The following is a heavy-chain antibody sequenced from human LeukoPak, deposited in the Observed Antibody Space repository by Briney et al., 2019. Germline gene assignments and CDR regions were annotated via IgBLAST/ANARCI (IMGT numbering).Heavy chain of an antibody. V-gene: IGHV4-34*01. D-gene: IGHD6-13*01. J-gene: IGHJ5*02. CDR3: ARRGRRIAAAGTT. CDR1: GGSFSGYY. Sequence: SETLSLTCAVYGGSFSGYYWSWIRQPPGKGLEWIGEINHSGSTNYNPSLKSRVTISVDTSKNQFSLKLSSVTAADTAVYYCARRGRRIAAAGTTWGQGTLVTVSS. CDR2: INHSGST.